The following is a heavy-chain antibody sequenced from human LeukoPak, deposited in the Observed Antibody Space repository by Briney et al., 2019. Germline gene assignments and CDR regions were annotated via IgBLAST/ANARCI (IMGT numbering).Heavy chain of an antibody. D-gene: IGHD3-16*01. V-gene: IGHV3-30*03. CDR1: GFTFSSYG. Sequence: PGGSRRLSCAAPGFTFSSYGMHGVRQAPGKGLEWVAVISFDGSITDYADSVKGRFTFSRNSSKNTLYLQMNSLRAEDTAGYNWSSIMITFGGVIAPLKNWGQGTLVTVSS. CDR3: SSIMITFGGVIAPLKN. CDR2: ISFDGSIT. J-gene: IGHJ4*02.